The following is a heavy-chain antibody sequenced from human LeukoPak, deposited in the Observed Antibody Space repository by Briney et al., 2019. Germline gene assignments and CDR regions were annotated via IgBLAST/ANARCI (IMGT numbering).Heavy chain of an antibody. D-gene: IGHD6-13*01. CDR1: GYRFTSYW. J-gene: IGHJ4*02. CDR3: ARPDGLAAAAFDY. Sequence: GESLKTSCKGSGYRFTSYWIGWVRQMPGKGLGWMGIIYPGDSDTRYSPSFRGQVTISADKSISTAYLQWSSLKASDAAMYYCARPDGLAAAAFDYWGQGTLVTVSS. CDR2: IYPGDSDT. V-gene: IGHV5-51*01.